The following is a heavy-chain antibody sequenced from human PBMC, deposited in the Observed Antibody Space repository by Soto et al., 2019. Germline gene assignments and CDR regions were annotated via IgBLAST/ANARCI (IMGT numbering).Heavy chain of an antibody. D-gene: IGHD2-15*01. Sequence: PGGSLRLSCAASGFIFDDYAMHWVRQAPGKGLEWVSGISWNSGSIGYADSVKGRFTISRDNAKSSLYLQMNSLRAEDTALYYCAKDECSGGSCYSLPNYWGQGTLVTVSS. V-gene: IGHV3-9*01. CDR1: GFIFDDYA. J-gene: IGHJ4*02. CDR2: ISWNSGSI. CDR3: AKDECSGGSCYSLPNY.